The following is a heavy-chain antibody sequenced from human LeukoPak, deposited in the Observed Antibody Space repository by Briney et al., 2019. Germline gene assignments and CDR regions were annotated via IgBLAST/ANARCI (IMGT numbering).Heavy chain of an antibody. Sequence: SEPLSLSCTVSGGSISSYYWSWIRQPAGKGLEWIGYIHYSGSPNYNPSLKSRVTISVDTSKNQFSLKLSSVTAADTAVYYCASAGYYDSSGYYWWGQGTLVTVSS. CDR3: ASAGYYDSSGYYW. D-gene: IGHD3-22*01. CDR2: IHYSGSP. V-gene: IGHV4-59*01. J-gene: IGHJ4*02. CDR1: GGSISSYY.